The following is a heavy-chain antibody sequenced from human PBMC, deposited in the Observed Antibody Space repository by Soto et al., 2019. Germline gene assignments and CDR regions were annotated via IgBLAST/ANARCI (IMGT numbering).Heavy chain of an antibody. J-gene: IGHJ4*02. CDR1: GGSISSGGYY. Sequence: SETLSLTCTVSGGSISSGGYYWSWIRQHPGKGLEWTGYIYYSGSTYYNPSLKSRVTISVDTSKNQFSLKLSSVTAADTAVYYCARGKITIFGVVTVPVDYWGQGTLVTVSS. D-gene: IGHD3-3*01. V-gene: IGHV4-31*03. CDR2: IYYSGST. CDR3: ARGKITIFGVVTVPVDY.